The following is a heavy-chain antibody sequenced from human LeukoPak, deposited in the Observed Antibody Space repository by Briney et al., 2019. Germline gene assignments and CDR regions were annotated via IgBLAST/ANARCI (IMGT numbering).Heavy chain of an antibody. CDR1: GFTFSSYG. D-gene: IGHD2-2*01. J-gene: IGHJ6*02. Sequence: PGGSLRLSCAASGFTFSSYGMHWVRQAPGKGLEWVAVIWYDGSNKYYADSVKGRFTISRDNPKNTLYLQMNSLRAEDTAVYYCARDWGYQLLKGMDVWGQGTTVTVSS. V-gene: IGHV3-33*01. CDR3: ARDWGYQLLKGMDV. CDR2: IWYDGSNK.